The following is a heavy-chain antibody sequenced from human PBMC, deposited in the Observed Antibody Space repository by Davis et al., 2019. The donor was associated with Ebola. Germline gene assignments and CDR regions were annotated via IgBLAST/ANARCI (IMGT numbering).Heavy chain of an antibody. CDR3: ARDSDDYSFDY. V-gene: IGHV3-9*01. D-gene: IGHD4-11*01. Sequence: GGSLRLSCAASGFTFGDYAMHWVRQAPGKGLEWVSGISWNSDTIGYADSVKGRFTISRDYAKNTLYLQMNSLRPEDTAVYYCARDSDDYSFDYWGQGTLVTVSS. J-gene: IGHJ4*02. CDR1: GFTFGDYA. CDR2: ISWNSDTI.